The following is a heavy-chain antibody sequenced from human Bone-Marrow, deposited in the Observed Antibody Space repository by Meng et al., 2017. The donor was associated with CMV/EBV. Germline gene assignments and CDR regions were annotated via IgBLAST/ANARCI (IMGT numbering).Heavy chain of an antibody. CDR1: GYTFTSYG. D-gene: IGHD5-12*01. CDR2: ISAYNGNT. Sequence: ASVKVSCKASGYTFTSYGISWVRQAPGQGLEWMGWISAYNGNTNYAQKLQGRVTMTTDTSTSTAYMELRSLRSDDTAVYDCAREGAWVATIDYYYYYGMDVWGQGTTVTVPS. V-gene: IGHV1-18*01. CDR3: AREGAWVATIDYYYYYGMDV. J-gene: IGHJ6*02.